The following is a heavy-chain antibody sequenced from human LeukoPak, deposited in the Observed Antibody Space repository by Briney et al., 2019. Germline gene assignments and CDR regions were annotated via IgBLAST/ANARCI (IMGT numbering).Heavy chain of an antibody. V-gene: IGHV3-7*01. CDR3: ARDPAWGAIDY. Sequence: GGSLRLSCAVSGFSIRSSWMSWVRQTPGKGLEWVADMNEDGSVTWYADSVKGRFTVSRDNAKNSVDLQMSSLRAEDTAVYYCARDPAWGAIDYWGRGTLVTVSS. J-gene: IGHJ4*02. CDR1: GFSIRSSW. D-gene: IGHD7-27*01. CDR2: MNEDGSVT.